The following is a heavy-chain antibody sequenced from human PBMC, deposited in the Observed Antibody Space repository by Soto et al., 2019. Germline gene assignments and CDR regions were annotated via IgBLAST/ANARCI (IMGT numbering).Heavy chain of an antibody. D-gene: IGHD6-6*01. CDR3: ARAASYASSYYFDF. CDR1: GGSVSSGGYY. Sequence: SETLSLTCTVSGGSVSSGGYYWSWIRQPPGKGLEWIGFIYYSGSTSYYPSFKSRVTISLDTSRNQFSLKLSSVTAADTAVYYCARAASYASSYYFDFWGQGTLVTVSS. V-gene: IGHV4-61*08. J-gene: IGHJ4*02. CDR2: IYYSGST.